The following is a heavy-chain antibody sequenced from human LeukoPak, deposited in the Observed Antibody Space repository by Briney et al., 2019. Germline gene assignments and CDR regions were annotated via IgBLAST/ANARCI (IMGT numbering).Heavy chain of an antibody. CDR3: ARDSKRRSSSSGPFDY. CDR1: GGTFSSYA. D-gene: IGHD6-6*01. J-gene: IGHJ4*02. V-gene: IGHV1-69*05. Sequence: GASVKVSCKASGGTFSSYAISWVRQAPGQGLEWMGGIIPIFGTANYAQKFQGRVTITTDESTSTAYMKLSSLRSEDTAVYYCARDSKRRSSSSGPFDYWGQGTLVTVSS. CDR2: IIPIFGTA.